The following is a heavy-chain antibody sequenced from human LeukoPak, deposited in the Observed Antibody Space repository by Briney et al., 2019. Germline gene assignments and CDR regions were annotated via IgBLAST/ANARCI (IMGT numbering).Heavy chain of an antibody. J-gene: IGHJ3*02. Sequence: SETLSLTCAVYGGSFSGYYWSWIRQPPGKGLEWIGEINHSGSTNYNPSLKSRVTISVDTSKNQFSLRLSSVTAADTAVYYCARAWYYDSGTYSPDAFDIWGQGTMVTVSS. V-gene: IGHV4-34*01. CDR2: INHSGST. CDR1: GGSFSGYY. CDR3: ARAWYYDSGTYSPDAFDI. D-gene: IGHD3-10*01.